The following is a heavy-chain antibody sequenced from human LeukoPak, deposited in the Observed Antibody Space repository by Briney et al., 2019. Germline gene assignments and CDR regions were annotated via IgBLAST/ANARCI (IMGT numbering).Heavy chain of an antibody. CDR1: GYTFTSYD. J-gene: IGHJ4*02. D-gene: IGHD3-22*01. CDR2: MNPNSGNT. Sequence: ASVKVSCKASGYTFTSYDINWVRQAPGQGLEWMGWMNPNSGNTGYAQKFQGRVTMTSNTSMSTAYMELTSLRSEDTAVYYCARGTFDSSGYYCAYWGQGTLVTVSS. CDR3: ARGTFDSSGYYCAY. V-gene: IGHV1-8*01.